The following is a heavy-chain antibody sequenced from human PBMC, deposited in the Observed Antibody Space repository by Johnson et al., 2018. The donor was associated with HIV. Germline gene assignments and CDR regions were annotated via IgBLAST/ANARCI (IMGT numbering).Heavy chain of an antibody. V-gene: IGHV3-66*01. Sequence: VQLVESGGGLVQPGGSLRLSCAASGFTVSSNYMSWVRQAPGKGLEWVSVIYSGGSTYYADSVRGGFTFSTAISRNTLDLKWNSLRAEDTAVYYCARKKATVFSTTSTNYALDIWGQGTMVTVSS. CDR2: IYSGGST. J-gene: IGHJ3*02. D-gene: IGHD1-1*01. CDR3: ARKKATVFSTTSTNYALDI. CDR1: GFTVSSNY.